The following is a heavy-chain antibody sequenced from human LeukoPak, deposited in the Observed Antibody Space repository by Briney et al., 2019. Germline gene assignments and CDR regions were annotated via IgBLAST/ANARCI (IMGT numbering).Heavy chain of an antibody. J-gene: IGHJ4*02. V-gene: IGHV3-48*03. CDR1: GFTFSSYE. CDR3: AREDTAMVGGPFDY. D-gene: IGHD5-18*01. Sequence: GGSLRLSCAASGFTFSSYEMNWVRQAPGKGLEWVSYISSSGSTIYYADPVKGRFTISRDNAKNSLYLQMNSLRAEDTAVYYCAREDTAMVGGPFDYWGQGTLVTVSS. CDR2: ISSSGSTI.